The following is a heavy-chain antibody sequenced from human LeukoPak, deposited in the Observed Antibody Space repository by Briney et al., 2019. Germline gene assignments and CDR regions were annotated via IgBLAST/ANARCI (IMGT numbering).Heavy chain of an antibody. Sequence: PGGSLRLSCAAPGFTFSSYEMNWVRQAPGKGLEWVSYISSSGSTIYYADSVKGRFTISRDNAKNSLYLQMNSLRAEDTAVYYCARDISGGYYDSSGPLDYWGQGTLVTVSS. J-gene: IGHJ4*02. CDR3: ARDISGGYYDSSGPLDY. CDR1: GFTFSSYE. V-gene: IGHV3-48*03. D-gene: IGHD3-22*01. CDR2: ISSSGSTI.